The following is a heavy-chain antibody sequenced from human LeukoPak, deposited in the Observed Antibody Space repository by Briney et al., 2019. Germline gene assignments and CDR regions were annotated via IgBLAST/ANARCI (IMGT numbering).Heavy chain of an antibody. Sequence: PSETLPLTCTVSGGSISSGDYYWSWIRQPPGKGLEWIGYIYYSGSTYYNPSLKSRVTISVDTSKNQFSLKLSSVTAADTAVCYCARDRHYSSSWYILGYWGQGTLVTVSS. D-gene: IGHD6-13*01. CDR2: IYYSGST. CDR1: GGSISSGDYY. V-gene: IGHV4-30-4*01. J-gene: IGHJ4*02. CDR3: ARDRHYSSSWYILGY.